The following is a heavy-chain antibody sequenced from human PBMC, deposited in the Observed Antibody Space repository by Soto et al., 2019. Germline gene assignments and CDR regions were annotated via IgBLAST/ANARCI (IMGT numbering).Heavy chain of an antibody. CDR3: ARDPYSGSYYPSVYYYYGMDV. V-gene: IGHV3-30-3*01. CDR2: ISYDGSNK. CDR1: GFTFSSYA. D-gene: IGHD1-26*01. J-gene: IGHJ6*02. Sequence: QVQLVESGGGVVQPGRSLRLSCAASGFTFSSYAMHWVRQAPGKGLEWVAVISYDGSNKYYADSVKGRFTISRDNSKNTLYLQMNSLRAEDTAVYYCARDPYSGSYYPSVYYYYGMDVWGQGTTVTVSS.